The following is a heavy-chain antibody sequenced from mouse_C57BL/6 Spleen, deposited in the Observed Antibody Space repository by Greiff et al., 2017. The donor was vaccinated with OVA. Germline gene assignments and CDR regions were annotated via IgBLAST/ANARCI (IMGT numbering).Heavy chain of an antibody. J-gene: IGHJ1*03. V-gene: IGHV1-69*01. CDR2: IDPSDSYT. D-gene: IGHD1-1*01. CDR3: ARNNYGSPWYCDV. Sequence: QVQLQQPGAELVMPGASVKLSCKASGYTFTSYWMHWVKQRPGQGLEWIGEIDPSDSYTNYNQKFKGKSTLTVDKSSSTAYMQLSSLTSEDCGVYYGARNNYGSPWYCDVWGTGTTVTVSS. CDR1: GYTFTSYW.